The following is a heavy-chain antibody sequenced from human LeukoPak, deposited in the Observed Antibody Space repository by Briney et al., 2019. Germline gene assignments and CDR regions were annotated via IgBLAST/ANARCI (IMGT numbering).Heavy chain of an antibody. V-gene: IGHV3-23*01. CDR2: ISGSGGST. J-gene: IGHJ4*02. CDR1: GFTFSSYA. Sequence: GGSLRLSCAASGFTFSSYAVSWVRQAPGKGLEWVSAISGSGGSTYYADSVKGRFTISRDNSKNTLYLQMNSLRAEDTAVYYCAKDRYYDFWSGLKDYWGQGTLVTVSS. D-gene: IGHD3-3*01. CDR3: AKDRYYDFWSGLKDY.